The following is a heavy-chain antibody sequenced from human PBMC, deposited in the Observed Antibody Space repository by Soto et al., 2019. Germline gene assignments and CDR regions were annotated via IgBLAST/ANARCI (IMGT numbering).Heavy chain of an antibody. CDR3: ARGRRGGYDYQYY. CDR2: ISSRSSSI. Sequence: EVQLVESGGGLVKPGGSLRLSCAASGFTFSSYSMNWVRQAPGKVLEWVSSISSRSSSIYYADSVKGRCTISSDNAQNSLYRQMNSLRAEYTAVYYCARGRRGGYDYQYYWGQGTLVTVSA. CDR1: GFTFSSYS. J-gene: IGHJ4*02. D-gene: IGHD5-12*01. V-gene: IGHV3-21*01.